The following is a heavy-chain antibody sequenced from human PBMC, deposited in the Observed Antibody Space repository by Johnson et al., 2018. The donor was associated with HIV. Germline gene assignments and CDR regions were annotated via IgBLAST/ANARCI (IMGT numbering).Heavy chain of an antibody. V-gene: IGHV3-15*01. J-gene: IGHJ3*02. D-gene: IGHD5-18*01. CDR1: GFTFSNAW. CDR2: IKSETDGGTL. Sequence: VQLVESGGGLVKPGGSLRLSCAASGFTFSNAWMSWIRQVPGKGLEWVGRIKSETDGGTLDYAAPVTGRFTISSDGSKNTLFLQMNSLKTEDTAIYYCTTEAGIELWLIDAFDMWGQGTMVTVSS. CDR3: TTEAGIELWLIDAFDM.